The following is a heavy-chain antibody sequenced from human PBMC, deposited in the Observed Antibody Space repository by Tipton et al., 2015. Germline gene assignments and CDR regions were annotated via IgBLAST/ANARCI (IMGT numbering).Heavy chain of an antibody. CDR1: GGSFSDYY. CDR2: IYYSGST. Sequence: TLSLTCTVSGGSFSDYYWSWIRQSPGEGLEWIGYIYYSGSTNYNPSLRSRVAMSMDTSKNQFSLKLNSVTAADTAVYYCAGGYYGSGSYSPGDWFDPWGRGTLVTVSS. J-gene: IGHJ5*02. V-gene: IGHV4-59*07. CDR3: AGGYYGSGSYSPGDWFDP. D-gene: IGHD3-10*01.